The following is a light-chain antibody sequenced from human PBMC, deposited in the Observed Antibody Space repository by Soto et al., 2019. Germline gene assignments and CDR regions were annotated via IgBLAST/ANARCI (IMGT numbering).Light chain of an antibody. V-gene: IGLV2-14*01. CDR3: SSYTSSSSYV. J-gene: IGLJ1*01. CDR2: DVT. Sequence: QSVLTHPASVSGSPGQSIAISCNGSSVDVGAYKSVSWYQQYPGKAPKLMIHDVTNRPSGVSDRFSGSKSGNTASLTISGLQAEDEADYYCSSYTSSSSYVFGSGTKVTVL. CDR1: SVDVGAYKS.